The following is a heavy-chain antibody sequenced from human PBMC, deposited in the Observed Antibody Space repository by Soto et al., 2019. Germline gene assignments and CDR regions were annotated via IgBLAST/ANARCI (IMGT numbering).Heavy chain of an antibody. J-gene: IGHJ6*02. CDR2: IYYSGST. D-gene: IGHD3-22*01. CDR1: GGSISSGGYY. V-gene: IGHV4-31*03. Sequence: PSETLSLTCTVSGGSISSGGYYWSWIRQHPGKGLEWIGYIYYSGSTYYNPSLKSRVTISVDTSKNQFSLKLSSVTAADTAVYYCARDRSPPYYYDSSTLDYYYYGMDVWGQGTTVTVSS. CDR3: ARDRSPPYYYDSSTLDYYYYGMDV.